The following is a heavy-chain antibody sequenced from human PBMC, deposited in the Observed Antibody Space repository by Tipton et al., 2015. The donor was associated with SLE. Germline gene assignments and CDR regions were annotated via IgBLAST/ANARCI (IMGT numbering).Heavy chain of an antibody. CDR3: ARLQFGSGSFDP. D-gene: IGHD3-10*01. J-gene: IGHJ5*02. CDR2: IYTSGST. Sequence: TLSLTCAVSGGSISSGGYSWTWIRQPPGKGLEWIGYIYTSGSTNYNPSLKSRVTISVDTSKNQFSLKLSSVTAADTAVYYCARLQFGSGSFDPWGQGTLVTVSS. V-gene: IGHV4-61*09. CDR1: GGSISSGGYS.